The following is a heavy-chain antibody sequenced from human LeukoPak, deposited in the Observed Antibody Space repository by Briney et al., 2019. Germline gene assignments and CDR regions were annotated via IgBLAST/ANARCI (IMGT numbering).Heavy chain of an antibody. D-gene: IGHD2/OR15-2a*01. V-gene: IGHV4-59*12. CDR2: IYYSGST. CDR3: AGDRSGTTEY. Sequence: SETLSLTCTVSGGSISSYYWSWIRQPPGKGLEWIGSIYYSGSTDYNPSLKSRVTISVDTSKNQFSLKLSSVTAADTAVYYCAGDRSGTTEYWGQGTLVTVSS. CDR1: GGSISSYY. J-gene: IGHJ1*01.